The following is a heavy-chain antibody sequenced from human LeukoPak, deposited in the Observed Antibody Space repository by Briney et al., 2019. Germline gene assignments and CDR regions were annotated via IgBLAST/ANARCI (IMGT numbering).Heavy chain of an antibody. Sequence: GGSLSLSCAASGFTFSTYSMNWVRQAPGKGLEWVSSISSSSSYIYYADSVKGRFTISRDNAKNSLYLQMNSLRAEDTAVYYCARDQRNIVVVPAAYDAFDIWGQGTMVTVSS. CDR1: GFTFSTYS. J-gene: IGHJ3*02. V-gene: IGHV3-21*01. CDR2: ISSSSSYI. D-gene: IGHD2-2*01. CDR3: ARDQRNIVVVPAAYDAFDI.